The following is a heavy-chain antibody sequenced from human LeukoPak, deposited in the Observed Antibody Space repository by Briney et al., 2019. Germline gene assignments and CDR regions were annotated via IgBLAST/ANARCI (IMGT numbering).Heavy chain of an antibody. J-gene: IGHJ5*02. V-gene: IGHV1-69*04. CDR3: AGVVAATNGWFDP. D-gene: IGHD2-15*01. CDR1: GGTFSSYA. CDR2: INPILGIA. Sequence: ASVKVSCKASGGTFSSYAISWVRQAPGQGLEWMGRINPILGIANYAQKFQGRVTITADKSTSTAYMELSSLRSEDTAVYYCAGVVAATNGWFDPWGQGTLVTVSS.